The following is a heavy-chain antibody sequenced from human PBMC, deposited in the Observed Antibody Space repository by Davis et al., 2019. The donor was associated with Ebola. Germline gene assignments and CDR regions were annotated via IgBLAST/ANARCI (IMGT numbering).Heavy chain of an antibody. Sequence: GESLKISCVASGFTFRNYWMSWVRQAPGKGLEWVSVIYSGGSTYYADSVKGRFTISRDNSKNTLYLQMNSLRAEDTAVYYCAKVDTGYWGQGTLVTVSS. J-gene: IGHJ4*02. V-gene: IGHV3-66*02. CDR3: AKVDTGY. CDR2: IYSGGST. D-gene: IGHD2-8*02. CDR1: GFTFRNYW.